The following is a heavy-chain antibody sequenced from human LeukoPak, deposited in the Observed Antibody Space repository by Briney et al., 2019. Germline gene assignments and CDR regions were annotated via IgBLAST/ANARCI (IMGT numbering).Heavy chain of an antibody. Sequence: GGSLRLSCAASGFTFSNYGMHWVRQAPGKGLEWVTVIAYDGSNKYYADSVKGRFTISRDNSKNTLYLQMNSLRAEDTAVYYCAKAPVTTCSGAYCYPFDYWSQGTLVTVSS. D-gene: IGHD2-15*01. V-gene: IGHV3-30*18. CDR3: AKAPVTTCSGAYCYPFDY. CDR1: GFTFSNYG. J-gene: IGHJ4*02. CDR2: IAYDGSNK.